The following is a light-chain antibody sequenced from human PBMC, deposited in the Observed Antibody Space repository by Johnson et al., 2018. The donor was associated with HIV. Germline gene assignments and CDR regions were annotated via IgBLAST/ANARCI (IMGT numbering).Light chain of an antibody. J-gene: IGLJ1*01. V-gene: IGLV1-51*02. CDR3: GTWDSSLSDSYV. CDR2: ENN. CDR1: SSNVGNNY. Sequence: QSVLTQPPSVSAAPGQKVTIYCSGSSSNVGNNYVSWYQQLPGTAPKLLIYENNKRPSGIPDRFSGSKSGTSATLGITGLQTGDEADYYCGTWDSSLSDSYVFGTGTKVAVL.